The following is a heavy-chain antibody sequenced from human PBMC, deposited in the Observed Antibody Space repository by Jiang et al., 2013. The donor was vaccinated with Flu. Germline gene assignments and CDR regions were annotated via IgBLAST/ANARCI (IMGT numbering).Heavy chain of an antibody. J-gene: IGHJ4*02. V-gene: IGHV3-23*04. CDR2: ISASGDST. Sequence: VQLVESGGDLVQPGGSLRLSCAASGFTFSSYAMSWVRQTPGKGLEWVSSISASGDSTYYADSVKGRFPISRDNTQNSLYLEMSNLRVEDTAVYYCARDRVFLTDWGQGTLV. CDR1: GFTFSSYA. CDR3: ARDRVFLTD. D-gene: IGHD3-3*01.